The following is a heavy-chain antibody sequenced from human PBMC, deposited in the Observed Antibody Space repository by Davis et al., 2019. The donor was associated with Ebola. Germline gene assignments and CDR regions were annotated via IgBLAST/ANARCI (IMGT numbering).Heavy chain of an antibody. CDR1: GGSFSGYY. CDR3: ARARVVVVPAAIYYYYGMDV. CDR2: INHSGST. D-gene: IGHD2-2*02. V-gene: IGHV4-34*01. Sequence: MPSETLSLTCAVYGGSFSGYYWSWIRQPPGKGLEWIGEINHSGSTNYNPSLKSRVTISVDTSKNQFSLKLSSVTAADTAVYYCARARVVVVPAAIYYYYGMDVWGQGTTVTVSS. J-gene: IGHJ6*02.